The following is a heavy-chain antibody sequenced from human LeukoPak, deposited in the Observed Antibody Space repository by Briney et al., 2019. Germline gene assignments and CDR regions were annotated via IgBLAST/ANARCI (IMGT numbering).Heavy chain of an antibody. D-gene: IGHD6-19*01. CDR2: INPNSGGT. Sequence: APVKVSCKASGYTFTGYYMHWVRQAPGQGLEWMGWINPNSGGTNYAQKFQGRVTMTRDTSISTAYMELSRLRSDDTAVYYCARDIGEQWLGNYDYWGQGTLVTVSS. J-gene: IGHJ4*02. CDR3: ARDIGEQWLGNYDY. CDR1: GYTFTGYY. V-gene: IGHV1-2*02.